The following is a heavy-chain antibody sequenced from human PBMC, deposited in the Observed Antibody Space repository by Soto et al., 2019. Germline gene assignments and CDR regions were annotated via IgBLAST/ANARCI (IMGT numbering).Heavy chain of an antibody. D-gene: IGHD5-12*01. J-gene: IGHJ6*03. CDR2: MNPNSGNT. CDR3: ARGRVLIAATIFPRGYYMDV. Sequence: ASVKVSCKASGYTFTSYDINWVRQATGQGLEWMGWMNPNSGNTGYAQKFQGRVTMTRNTSISTAYMELSSLRSEDTAVYYCARGRVLIAATIFPRGYYMDVWGKGTTVTVSS. CDR1: GYTFTSYD. V-gene: IGHV1-8*01.